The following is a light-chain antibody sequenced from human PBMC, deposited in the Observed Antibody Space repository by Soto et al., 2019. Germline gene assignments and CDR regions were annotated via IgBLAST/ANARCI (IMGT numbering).Light chain of an antibody. CDR3: QQYNNWPLWT. Sequence: EIVLTQSPGTLSLSPGERATLSFRASQSVASCLAWYQQKPGQAPRLLIYGASTRATGIPARFSGSGSGTEFTLTISSLQSEDFAVYYCQQYNNWPLWTFGQGTRLE. CDR1: QSVASC. J-gene: IGKJ5*01. CDR2: GAS. V-gene: IGKV3-15*01.